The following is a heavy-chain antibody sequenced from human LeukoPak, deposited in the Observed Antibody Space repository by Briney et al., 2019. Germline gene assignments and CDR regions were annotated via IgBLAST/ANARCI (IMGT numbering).Heavy chain of an antibody. V-gene: IGHV1-69*05. Sequence: ASVKVSCKASGGTFSSYTISWVRQAPGQGLEWMGGIIPIFGTANYAQKFQGRVTITTDESTSTAYMELSSLRSEDTAAYYCARVNDSSGYYYYFDYWGQGTLVTVSS. CDR2: IIPIFGTA. CDR3: ARVNDSSGYYYYFDY. CDR1: GGTFSSYT. D-gene: IGHD3-22*01. J-gene: IGHJ4*02.